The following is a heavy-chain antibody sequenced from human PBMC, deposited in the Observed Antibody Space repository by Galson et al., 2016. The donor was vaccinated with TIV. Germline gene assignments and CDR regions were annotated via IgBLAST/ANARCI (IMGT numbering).Heavy chain of an antibody. CDR3: AKGSGNGWGFYY. V-gene: IGHV3-30*02. J-gene: IGHJ4*02. Sequence: SLRLSCAASGFTFSTYGMYWVRQAPGKGLQWVAFIWPDGSKNNYADSVKGRFTISRDNSKNTLYLQMNRLRAEDTAVYYCAKGSGNGWGFYYWGQGTLVTVSS. D-gene: IGHD6-19*01. CDR1: GFTFSTYG. CDR2: IWPDGSKN.